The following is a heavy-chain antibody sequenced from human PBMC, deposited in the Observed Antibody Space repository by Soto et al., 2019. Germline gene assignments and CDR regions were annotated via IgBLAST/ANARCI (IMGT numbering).Heavy chain of an antibody. Sequence: LRLSCAASVFRFSAYTMNWVRRAPGKGLEWLSSISDDSSYIDYADSLRGRFTVSRDNARNSLYLQIDSLGVEGTAVYYCATPYYFNHWGPGTLVTVSS. CDR3: ATPYYFNH. D-gene: IGHD3-16*01. J-gene: IGHJ1*01. V-gene: IGHV3-21*06. CDR2: ISDDSSYI. CDR1: VFRFSAYT.